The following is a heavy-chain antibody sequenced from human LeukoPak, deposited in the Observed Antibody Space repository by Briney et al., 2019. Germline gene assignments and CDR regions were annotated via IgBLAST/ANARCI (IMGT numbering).Heavy chain of an antibody. J-gene: IGHJ6*02. CDR3: ARDVAAAVHYYYYGMDV. Sequence: SQTLSLTCTVSGGSISSGGYYWSWIRQHPGKGLEWIGYIYYSGSTYYNPSLKSRVTISVDTSKNQFSLKLSSVTAADTAVYYCARDVAAAVHYYYYGMDVWGQGTTVTVSS. V-gene: IGHV4-31*03. CDR2: IYYSGST. CDR1: GGSISSGGYY. D-gene: IGHD6-13*01.